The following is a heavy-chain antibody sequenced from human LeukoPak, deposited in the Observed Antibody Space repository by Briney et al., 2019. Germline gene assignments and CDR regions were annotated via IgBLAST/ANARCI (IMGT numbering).Heavy chain of an antibody. J-gene: IGHJ6*03. CDR2: IYSGGST. D-gene: IGHD1-26*01. CDR3: ARLQTTSGAYYYYYYMDV. V-gene: IGHV3-53*01. CDR1: GFTVSSNY. Sequence: PGGSLRLSCAASGFTVSSNYMSWVRQAPGEGLEWVSVIYSGGSTYYADSVKGRFTISRDNSKNTLYLQMNSLRAEDTAVYYCARLQTTSGAYYYYYYMDVWGKGTTVTVSS.